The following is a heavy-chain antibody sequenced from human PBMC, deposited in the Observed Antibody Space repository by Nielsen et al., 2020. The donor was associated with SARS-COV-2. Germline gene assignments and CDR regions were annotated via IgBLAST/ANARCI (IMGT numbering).Heavy chain of an antibody. CDR1: GGSISSSSYY. D-gene: IGHD6-19*01. CDR2: IYYSGST. V-gene: IGHV4-39*01. Sequence: GSLRLSCTVSGGSISSSSYYWGWIRQPPGKGLEWIGSIYYSGSTYYNPSLKSRVTISVDTSKNQFSLKLSSVTVADTAVYYCARLSVAGMQNYYYYYMDVWGKGTTVTVSS. J-gene: IGHJ6*03. CDR3: ARLSVAGMQNYYYYYMDV.